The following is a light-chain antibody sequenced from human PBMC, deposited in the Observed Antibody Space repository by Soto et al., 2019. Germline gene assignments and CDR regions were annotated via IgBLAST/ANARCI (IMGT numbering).Light chain of an antibody. CDR3: LQDYGDSWT. CDR2: AAS. J-gene: IGKJ1*01. Sequence: QMTQSPSSLSTSVGEKIIITCRASRGVGSDVSWYQQKPGQAPKLLIYAASNLYTGVPSRFSGIRSGTEFALTSSSLPPEDYASYYCLQDYGDSWTFGQGTKVDIK. V-gene: IGKV1-6*01. CDR1: RGVGSD.